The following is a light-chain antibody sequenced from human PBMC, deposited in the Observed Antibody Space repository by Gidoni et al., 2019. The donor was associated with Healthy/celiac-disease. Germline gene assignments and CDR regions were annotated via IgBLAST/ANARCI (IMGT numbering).Light chain of an antibody. CDR3: QQSYSTRLT. CDR1: QIISSS. J-gene: IGKJ4*01. CDR2: AAS. Sequence: DIQMTQSPSSLSASVGDRVTITCRASQIISSSLNWYQQKPGKAPKLLIYAASSLQSGVPSRLSGSGSGTDFTLTISSLQPEEFASYYCQQSYSTRLTFGGGTKVEIK. V-gene: IGKV1-39*01.